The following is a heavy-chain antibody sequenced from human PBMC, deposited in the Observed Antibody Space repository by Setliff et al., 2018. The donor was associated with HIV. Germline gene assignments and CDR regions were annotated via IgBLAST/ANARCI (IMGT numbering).Heavy chain of an antibody. V-gene: IGHV1-69*10. J-gene: IGHJ3*01. CDR1: GGTFNTYP. CDR3: AREKSTGLEYFDGLKPRHVPDV. CDR2: IAPNLRMP. D-gene: IGHD3-9*01. Sequence: SVKVSCKTSGGTFNTYPIAWVRQAPGQGLEWMGGIAPNLRMPKYIQKFKGRLTITADESTSTVYMELTNLRSEDTALYYCAREKSTGLEYFDGLKPRHVPDVWGQGTVVTVSS.